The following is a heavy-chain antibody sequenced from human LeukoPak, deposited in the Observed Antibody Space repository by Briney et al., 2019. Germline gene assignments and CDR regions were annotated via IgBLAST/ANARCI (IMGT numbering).Heavy chain of an antibody. Sequence: SETLSLTCAVYGGSFSGYYWSWIRQPPGKGLEWIGEINHSGSTNYNPSLKSRVTISVDTSKNQFSLKLSSVTAADTAVYYCARGRRITMVRGVKQIFDYWGQGTLVTVSS. CDR1: GGSFSGYY. CDR2: INHSGST. V-gene: IGHV4-34*01. J-gene: IGHJ4*02. D-gene: IGHD3-10*01. CDR3: ARGRRITMVRGVKQIFDY.